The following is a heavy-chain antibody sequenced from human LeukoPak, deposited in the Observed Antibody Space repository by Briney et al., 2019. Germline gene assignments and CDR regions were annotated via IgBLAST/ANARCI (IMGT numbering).Heavy chain of an antibody. Sequence: SETLSLTCTVSGDSISSSSYYWGWIRQPPGKGLEWIGYIYHSGSINYNPSLKSRVTISVDTSKNQFSLRLSSVTAADTAVYYCARSDYSSGWFDFDYWGQGTLVTVSS. CDR2: IYHSGSI. CDR1: GDSISSSSYY. J-gene: IGHJ4*02. D-gene: IGHD6-13*01. V-gene: IGHV4-61*05. CDR3: ARSDYSSGWFDFDY.